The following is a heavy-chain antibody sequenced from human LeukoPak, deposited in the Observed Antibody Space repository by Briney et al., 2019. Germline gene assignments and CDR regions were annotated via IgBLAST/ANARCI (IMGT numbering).Heavy chain of an antibody. CDR3: ARGGKYYDYVWGSYIFDY. V-gene: IGHV4-59*01. CDR2: IYYRGST. D-gene: IGHD3-16*01. Sequence: SETLSLTCTVSGDPMSRYYWSWIRQPPGKGLEWIGYIYYRGSTNYNPSLKSRVTISVDTYKNKFSLNLSSVSAADTAVYYCARGGKYYDYVWGSYIFDYWGQGTLVTVSS. J-gene: IGHJ4*02. CDR1: GDPMSRYY.